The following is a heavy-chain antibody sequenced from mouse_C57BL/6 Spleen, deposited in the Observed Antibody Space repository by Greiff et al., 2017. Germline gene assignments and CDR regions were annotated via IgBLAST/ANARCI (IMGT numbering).Heavy chain of an antibody. D-gene: IGHD1-1*01. CDR2: INPSSGYT. V-gene: IGHV1-7*01. J-gene: IGHJ2*01. Sequence: VQLQQSGAELAKPGASVKLSCKASGYTFTSYWMHWVKQRPGQGLEWIGYINPSSGYTKYNQKFKDTATLTADKSSSTAYMQLSSLTYEDSAVYYCAHITTVVEMYYFDYWGQGTTLTVSS. CDR3: AHITTVVEMYYFDY. CDR1: GYTFTSYW.